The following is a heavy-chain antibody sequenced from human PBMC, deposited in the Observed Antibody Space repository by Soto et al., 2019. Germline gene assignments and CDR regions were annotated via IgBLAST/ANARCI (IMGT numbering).Heavy chain of an antibody. CDR1: GGTFSCCA. V-gene: IGHV1-69*13. D-gene: IGHD3-22*01. CDR2: IIPIFGTA. Sequence: ASVKVSCKASGGTFSCCAISWVRQAPGQGLEWMGGIIPIFGTANYAQKFQGRVTITADESTSTAYMELSSLRSEDTAVYYCARNYYDSSGPEYYFEYWGQGTLVTVSS. J-gene: IGHJ4*02. CDR3: ARNYYDSSGPEYYFEY.